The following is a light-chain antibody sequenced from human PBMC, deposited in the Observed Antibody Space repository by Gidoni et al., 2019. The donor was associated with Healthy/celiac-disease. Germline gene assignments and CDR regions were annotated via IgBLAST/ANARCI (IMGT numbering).Light chain of an antibody. CDR1: QSISSY. J-gene: IGKJ3*01. CDR2: AAS. V-gene: IGKV1-39*01. Sequence: IQMTQSPSSLSASVGDRVTITCRASQSISSYLNWYQQKPGEAPKFLMYAASSLQSGVPSRLSGSGSGTDFTLTISSLQPEDFATYYCQQSYSTPLTFGPGTKVDIK. CDR3: QQSYSTPLT.